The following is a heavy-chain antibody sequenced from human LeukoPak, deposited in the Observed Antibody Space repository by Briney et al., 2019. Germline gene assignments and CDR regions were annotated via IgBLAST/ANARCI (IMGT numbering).Heavy chain of an antibody. V-gene: IGHV4-59*01. J-gene: IGHJ5*02. CDR3: AREGGGYYASNWFDP. Sequence: SETLSLTCTVSGGFISSYYWSWIRQPPGKGLEWIGYIYYSGSTNYNPSLKSRVTISVDTSKNQFSLKLSSVTAADTAVYYCAREGGGYYASNWFDPWGQGTLVTVSS. D-gene: IGHD1-26*01. CDR1: GGFISSYY. CDR2: IYYSGST.